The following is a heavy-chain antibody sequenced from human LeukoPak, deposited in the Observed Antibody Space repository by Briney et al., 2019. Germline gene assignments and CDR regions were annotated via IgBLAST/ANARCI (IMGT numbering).Heavy chain of an antibody. CDR2: FDPEDGET. D-gene: IGHD6-13*01. Sequence: ASVKVSCKVSGYTLTELSMHWVRQAPGKGLEWMGGFDPEDGETIYAQKFQGRVTMTEDTSTDTAYMELSSLKASDTAMYYCARRGGGIAEDWGQGTLVTVSS. V-gene: IGHV1-24*01. CDR1: GYTLTELS. CDR3: ARRGGGIAED. J-gene: IGHJ4*02.